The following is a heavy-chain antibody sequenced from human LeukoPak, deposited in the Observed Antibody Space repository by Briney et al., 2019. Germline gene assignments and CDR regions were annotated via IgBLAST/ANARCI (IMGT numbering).Heavy chain of an antibody. D-gene: IGHD6-13*01. CDR2: IYYSGST. CDR3: ARDRLAAANWFDP. V-gene: IGHV4-59*01. CDR1: GGSISSYY. Sequence: SETLSLTCTVSGGSISSYYWSWIRQPPGKGLERIGYIYYSGSTNYNPSLKSRVTISVDTSKNQFSLKLSSVTAADTAVYCCARDRLAAANWFDPWGQGTLVTVSS. J-gene: IGHJ5*02.